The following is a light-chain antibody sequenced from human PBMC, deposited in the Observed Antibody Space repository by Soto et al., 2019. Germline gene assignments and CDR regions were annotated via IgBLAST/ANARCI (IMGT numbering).Light chain of an antibody. V-gene: IGLV4-69*01. CDR1: SGHSSYA. CDR3: QTWGTGIHVV. CDR2: LNSDGSH. Sequence: QFVLTQSPSAYASLGASVKLTCTLSSGHSSYAIAWHQQQPEKGPRYLMKLNSDGSHSKGDGIPDRFSGSSSGAERYLTISSLQSEDEADYYCQTWGTGIHVVFGGGTKVTVL. J-gene: IGLJ2*01.